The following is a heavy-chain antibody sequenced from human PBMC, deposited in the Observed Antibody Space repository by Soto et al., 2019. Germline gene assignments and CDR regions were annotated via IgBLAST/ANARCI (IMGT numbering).Heavy chain of an antibody. V-gene: IGHV1-3*01. CDR3: ARGLAPSYFDY. CDR1: GYSFTSYA. Sequence: QVQLVQSGAEVKKPGASVKVSCMASGYSFTSYAMHWVRQAPGQRPGWLGWLNAGNGNTKYSQQFQGRVTITRDTPASTAYIELSSRRSEETAVYYCARGLAPSYFDYWGQGTLVTVYS. CDR2: LNAGNGNT. D-gene: IGHD6-19*01. J-gene: IGHJ4*02.